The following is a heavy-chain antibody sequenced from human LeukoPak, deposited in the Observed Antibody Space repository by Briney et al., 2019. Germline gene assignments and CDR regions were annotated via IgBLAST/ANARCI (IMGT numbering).Heavy chain of an antibody. J-gene: IGHJ3*02. V-gene: IGHV6-1*01. Sequence: SQTLSLTCAISGDSVSTNSVAWNWIRQSPSRGLEWLGRTYYRSKWYTDYAVPVKSRITISPDTSKNQFSLQLNSVTPEDTAVYYCARKRSNGFDIWGQGTIVTVSS. CDR1: GDSVSTNSVA. CDR2: TYYRSKWYT. CDR3: ARKRSNGFDI. D-gene: IGHD6-25*01.